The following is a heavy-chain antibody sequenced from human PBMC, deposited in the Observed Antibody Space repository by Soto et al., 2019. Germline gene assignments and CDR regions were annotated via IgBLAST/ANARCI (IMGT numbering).Heavy chain of an antibody. CDR1: GFTFSSYG. CDR2: ISYDGSNK. D-gene: IGHD2-2*01. V-gene: IGHV3-30*03. CDR3: ASRGTGDPAMVTYYFDY. J-gene: IGHJ4*02. Sequence: QVQLVESGGGVVQPGRSLRLSCAASGFTFSSYGMHWVRQAPGKGLEWVAVISYDGSNKYYADSVKGRFTISRDNSKNTLYLQMNSLRAEDTAVYYCASRGTGDPAMVTYYFDYWGQGTLVTVSS.